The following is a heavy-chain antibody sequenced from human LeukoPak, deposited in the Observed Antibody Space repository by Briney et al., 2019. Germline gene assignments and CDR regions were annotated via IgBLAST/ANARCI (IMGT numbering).Heavy chain of an antibody. J-gene: IGHJ4*02. CDR3: AREVIAAPDY. CDR1: GFTFSSYS. D-gene: IGHD6-25*01. Sequence: GGSLRLSCAASGFTFSSYSMNWVCQAPGKGLEWVSYISSSSSTIYYADSVKGRFTISRDNAKNSLYLQMNSLRAEDTAVYYCAREVIAAPDYWGQGTLVTVSS. V-gene: IGHV3-48*01. CDR2: ISSSSSTI.